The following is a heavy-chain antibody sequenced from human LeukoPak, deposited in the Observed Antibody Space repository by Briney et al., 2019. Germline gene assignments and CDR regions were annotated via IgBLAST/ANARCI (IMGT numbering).Heavy chain of an antibody. CDR1: GGSISSFY. CDR3: ARDCSGGSCYGAFDI. V-gene: IGHV4-59*01. D-gene: IGHD2-15*01. CDR2: IYYSGST. Sequence: SETLSLTCTVSGGSISSFYWSWIRQPPGKGLEWIGYIYYSGSTNYNPSLKSRVTISVDTSKNQFSLKLSSVTAADTAVYYCARDCSGGSCYGAFDIWGQGTMVTVSS. J-gene: IGHJ3*02.